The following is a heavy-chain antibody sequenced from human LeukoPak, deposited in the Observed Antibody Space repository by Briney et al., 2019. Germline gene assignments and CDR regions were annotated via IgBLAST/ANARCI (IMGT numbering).Heavy chain of an antibody. CDR1: GITFTTYA. V-gene: IGHV3-23*01. D-gene: IGHD2-15*01. CDR2: ITGNGGSI. CDR3: AKLADVPI. J-gene: IGHJ3*02. Sequence: KPGGSLRLSCAASGITFTTYAMSWVRQAPGKGLEWVSVITGNGGSIDYADSVKGRFTISRDNSKNTLYLQMNSLRAEDTAVYYCAKLADVPIWGLGTMVTVSS.